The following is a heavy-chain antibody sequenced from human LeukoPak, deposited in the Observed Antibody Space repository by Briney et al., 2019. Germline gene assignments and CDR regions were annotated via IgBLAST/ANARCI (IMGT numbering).Heavy chain of an antibody. V-gene: IGHV3-30-3*01. CDR2: ISYDGSNE. CDR1: GFNFRSYA. CDR3: ARGPDPVLRGPRRAFDL. J-gene: IGHJ3*01. Sequence: GGSLRLSCAASGFNFRSYAMHGVRQAPGKGLEWVALISYDGSNEDYTDSVKGRFIISRDDSKNTMSLQMNSLRVDDTAVYYCARGPDPVLRGPRRAFDLWGQGTMVTVSS. D-gene: IGHD3-10*01.